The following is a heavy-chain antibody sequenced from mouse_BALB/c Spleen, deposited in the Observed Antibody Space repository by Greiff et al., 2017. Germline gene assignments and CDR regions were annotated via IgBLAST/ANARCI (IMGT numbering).Heavy chain of an antibody. CDR2: ISDGGSYT. CDR1: GFTFSDYY. Sequence: EVKVEESGGGLVKPGGSLKLSCAASGFTFSDYYMYWVRQTPEKRLEWVATISDGGSYTYYPDSVKGRFTISRDNAKNNLYLQMSSLKSEDTAMYYCAREDRYDVGAMDYWGQGTSVTVSS. D-gene: IGHD2-14*01. V-gene: IGHV5-4*02. CDR3: AREDRYDVGAMDY. J-gene: IGHJ4*01.